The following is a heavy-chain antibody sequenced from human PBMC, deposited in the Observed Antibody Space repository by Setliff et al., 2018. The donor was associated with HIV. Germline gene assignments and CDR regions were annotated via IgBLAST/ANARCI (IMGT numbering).Heavy chain of an antibody. CDR1: GYTFNTYA. J-gene: IGHJ6*02. V-gene: IGHV1-3*01. D-gene: IGHD3-16*01. Sequence: VASVKVSCKASGYTFNTYAMHWVRQAPGQRLEWMGWINAGNGNTKYSQKFQGRVTITRDTSASTAYMELSSLRSGDTAVYYCARNGGPYAGGALYYHYGMDVWGQGTTVTVSS. CDR3: ARNGGPYAGGALYYHYGMDV. CDR2: INAGNGNT.